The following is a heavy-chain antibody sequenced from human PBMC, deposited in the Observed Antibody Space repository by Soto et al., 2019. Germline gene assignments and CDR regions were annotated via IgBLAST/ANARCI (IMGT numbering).Heavy chain of an antibody. D-gene: IGHD3-22*01. J-gene: IGHJ6*02. CDR1: GGTFSSYA. V-gene: IGHV1-69*13. CDR3: ARGDKYYYDSSGYYYGYYYYYYGMDV. CDR2: IIPIFGTA. Sequence: ASVKVSCKASGGTFSSYAISWVRQAPGQGLEWMGGIIPIFGTANYAQKFQGRVTITADESTSTAYMELSRLRSEDTAVYYCARGDKYYYDSSGYYYGYYYYYYGMDVWGQGTTVTVSS.